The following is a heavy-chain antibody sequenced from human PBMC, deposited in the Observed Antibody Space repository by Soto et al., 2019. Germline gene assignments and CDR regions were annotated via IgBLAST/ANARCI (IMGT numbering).Heavy chain of an antibody. CDR3: AKEYGDYWSYFDY. V-gene: IGHV3-23*01. Sequence: GGSRRLSCAASGFTFSTYAMGWVRQAPGKGLEWVSSIRSSGGSTYYADSVKGRFTVSRDNSKDTVYLQINSLRAEDTAVYYCAKEYGDYWSYFDYWGQGTLVTVSS. J-gene: IGHJ4*02. CDR2: IRSSGGST. D-gene: IGHD4-17*01. CDR1: GFTFSTYA.